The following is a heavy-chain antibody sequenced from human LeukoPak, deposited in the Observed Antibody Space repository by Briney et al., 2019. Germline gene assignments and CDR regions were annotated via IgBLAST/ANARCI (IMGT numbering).Heavy chain of an antibody. CDR2: ISSSSSYI. CDR1: GFTFSSYS. Sequence: GGSLRLSCAASGFTFSSYSMSWVRQAPGKGLEWVSSISSSSSYIYYADSVKGRFTISRDNAKNSLYLQMNSLRAEDTAVYYCARDLRITIFDWGQGTLVTVSS. D-gene: IGHD3-9*01. V-gene: IGHV3-21*01. CDR3: ARDLRITIFD. J-gene: IGHJ4*02.